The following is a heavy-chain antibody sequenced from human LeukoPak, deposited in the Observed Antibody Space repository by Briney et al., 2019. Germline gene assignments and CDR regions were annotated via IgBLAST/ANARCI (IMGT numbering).Heavy chain of an antibody. Sequence: GGSRRLSCAASGFTFSSYGMHWVRQAPGKGLEWVAVIWYDGNYQYYADSVKGRFTISRDNSKGTLYLEMNSLRVEDTAVYYCARDVVRGLNWFDPWGQGVLVTVSS. CDR3: ARDVVRGLNWFDP. CDR1: GFTFSSYG. V-gene: IGHV3-33*01. J-gene: IGHJ5*02. CDR2: IWYDGNYQ. D-gene: IGHD3-10*01.